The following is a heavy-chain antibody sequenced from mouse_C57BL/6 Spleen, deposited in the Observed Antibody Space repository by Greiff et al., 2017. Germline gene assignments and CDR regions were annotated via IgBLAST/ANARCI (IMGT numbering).Heavy chain of an antibody. Sequence: DVQLVESGPGLVKPSQSLSLTCSVTGYSITSGYYWNWIRQFPGNKLEWMGYISYDGSNNYNPSLKNRISITRDTSKNQFFLKLNSVTTEDTATYYCARDYYDYYFDYWGQGTTLTVSS. D-gene: IGHD2-4*01. CDR2: ISYDGSN. CDR1: GYSITSGYY. V-gene: IGHV3-6*01. CDR3: ARDYYDYYFDY. J-gene: IGHJ2*01.